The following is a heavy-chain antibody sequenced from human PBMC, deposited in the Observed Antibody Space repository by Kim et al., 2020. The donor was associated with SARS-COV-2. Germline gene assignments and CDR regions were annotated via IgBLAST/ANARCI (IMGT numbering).Heavy chain of an antibody. D-gene: IGHD3-22*01. CDR1: GAAFDDYY. CDR2: IHYNGQN. Sequence: SETLSLTCTVSGAAFDDYYWSWIRQPPGKGLEWIGYIHYNGQNNYNPSLQSRSTLSLDASRNQFSLPLNFVTAADSAVYYCARKGADSSVSIDSWGQVTLVTVSS. CDR3: ARKGADSSVSIDS. J-gene: IGHJ5*01. V-gene: IGHV4-59*12.